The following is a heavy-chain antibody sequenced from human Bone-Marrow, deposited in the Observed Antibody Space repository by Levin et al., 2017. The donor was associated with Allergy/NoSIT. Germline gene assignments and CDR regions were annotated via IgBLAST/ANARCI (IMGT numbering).Heavy chain of an antibody. CDR2: IRWNGANI. Sequence: SGGSLRLSCAASGFTFDDFAMHWVRQAPVKGLEWVSSIRWNGANIAYADSVKGRFFISRDNAKNSLYLQLNSLRAEDTALYYCAKDSVHDILSSHIDSWGQGTLVTVSS. D-gene: IGHD3-9*01. J-gene: IGHJ4*02. V-gene: IGHV3-9*01. CDR1: GFTFDDFA. CDR3: AKDSVHDILSSHIDS.